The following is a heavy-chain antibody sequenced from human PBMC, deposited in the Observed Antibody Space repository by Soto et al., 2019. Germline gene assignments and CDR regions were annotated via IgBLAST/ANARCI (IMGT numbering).Heavy chain of an antibody. D-gene: IGHD3-22*01. V-gene: IGHV1-69*06. Sequence: QVQLVQSGAEVKKPGSSVKVSCKASGGTFSSYAISWVRQAPGQGLEWMGGIIPIFGTANYAQKFQCRVTITADKSTSTAYMELSSLRSEDTAVYYCARASPYYYDSSGYPSTSFFDYWGQGTLVTVSS. CDR1: GGTFSSYA. CDR2: IIPIFGTA. J-gene: IGHJ4*02. CDR3: ARASPYYYDSSGYPSTSFFDY.